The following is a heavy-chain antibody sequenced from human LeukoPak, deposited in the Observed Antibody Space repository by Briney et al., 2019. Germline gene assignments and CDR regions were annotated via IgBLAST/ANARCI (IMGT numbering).Heavy chain of an antibody. CDR3: ARVAGRSSSWYGRYYYYYMDV. Sequence: GASVKVSCKASGGTFSSYAISWVRQAPGQGLEWMGGIIPIFGTANYAQKFQGRVTITADKSTSTAYMELSSLRSEDTAVYYCARVAGRSSSWYGRYYYYYMDVGGKGTTVTVSS. J-gene: IGHJ6*03. V-gene: IGHV1-69*06. CDR2: IIPIFGTA. CDR1: GGTFSSYA. D-gene: IGHD6-13*01.